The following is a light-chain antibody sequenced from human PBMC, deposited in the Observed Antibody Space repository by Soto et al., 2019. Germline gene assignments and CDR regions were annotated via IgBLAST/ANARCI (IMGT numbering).Light chain of an antibody. CDR3: QHYGSSRT. V-gene: IGKV3-20*01. J-gene: IGKJ1*01. CDR2: GAS. Sequence: EIVLTQSPGTLSLSPGARATLSCRASQSVSSSLAWYQQKPGQAPRLLIYGASSRATGIPDRFSGSGYGPGLTLTISRLEPEDFAVYFCQHYGSSRTFGQGTKVDIK. CDR1: QSVSSS.